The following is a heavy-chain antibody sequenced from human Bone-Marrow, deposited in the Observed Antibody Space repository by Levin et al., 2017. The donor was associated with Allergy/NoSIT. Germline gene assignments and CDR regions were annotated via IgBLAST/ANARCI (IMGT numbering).Heavy chain of an antibody. CDR3: ASPNPRDYGDYVELNPPSFDY. CDR2: ISSSGSTI. Sequence: PGGSLRLSCAASGFTFSSYEMNWVRQAPGKGLEWVSYISSSGSTIYYADSVKGRFTISRDNAKNSLYLQMNSLRAEDTAVYYCASPNPRDYGDYVELNPPSFDYWGQGTLVTVSS. V-gene: IGHV3-48*03. J-gene: IGHJ4*02. CDR1: GFTFSSYE. D-gene: IGHD4-17*01.